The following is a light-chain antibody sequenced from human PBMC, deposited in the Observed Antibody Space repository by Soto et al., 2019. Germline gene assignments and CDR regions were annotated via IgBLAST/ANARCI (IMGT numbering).Light chain of an antibody. V-gene: IGLV2-14*01. CDR1: MRDVGAYNL. CDR2: EVR. J-gene: IGLJ3*02. CDR3: AVWDDSLNGWV. Sequence: SVLTQPASVSGSAGQSITISCSGTMRDVGAYNLVSWYQQHPGTAPKLIIYEVRNRPSGISSRFSGSKSGTSASLGISGLQSEDEADYFCAVWDDSLNGWVFGGGTKVTVL.